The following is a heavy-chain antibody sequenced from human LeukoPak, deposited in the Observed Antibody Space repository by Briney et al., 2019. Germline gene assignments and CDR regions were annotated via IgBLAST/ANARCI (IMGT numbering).Heavy chain of an antibody. CDR2: TYSSAYT. V-gene: IGHV4-59*01. CDR3: ARGERLGLDS. CDR1: GGSISGYY. D-gene: IGHD6-19*01. Sequence: SETLSLTCTVSGGSISGYYWSWIRQPPGKGLEWVGYTYSSAYTNYNPSLKSRVTISVDTSKNQFSLRLISVTAADTAVYYCARGERLGLDSWGQGTLVAVSS. J-gene: IGHJ4*02.